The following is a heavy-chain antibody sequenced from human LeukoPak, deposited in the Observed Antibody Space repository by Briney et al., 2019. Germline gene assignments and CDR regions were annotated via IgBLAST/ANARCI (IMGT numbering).Heavy chain of an antibody. D-gene: IGHD6-19*01. CDR3: ARGHSSGWLPDIDY. V-gene: IGHV4-39*07. J-gene: IGHJ4*02. CDR2: IYYSGST. Sequence: KPSETLSLTCTVAGGSISSSSYYWGWIRQPPGKGLEWIGSIYYSGSTYYNPSLKSRVTISVDTSKNQFSLKLSSVTAADTAVYYCARGHSSGWLPDIDYWGQGTLVTVSS. CDR1: GGSISSSSYY.